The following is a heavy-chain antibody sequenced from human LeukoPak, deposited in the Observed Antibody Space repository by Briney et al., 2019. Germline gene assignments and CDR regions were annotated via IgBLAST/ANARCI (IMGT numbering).Heavy chain of an antibody. CDR1: GFTFSSYS. V-gene: IGHV3-21*01. CDR3: ARVSAAGSGFLDL. J-gene: IGHJ2*01. Sequence: GGSLRLSCAASGFTFSSYSMNWVRQAPGKGLEWVSSISSSSSYIYYADSVKGRFTISRDNAKNSLYLQMNSLRVEDTAVYYCARVSAAGSGFLDLWGRGTLVLVSA. D-gene: IGHD6-13*01. CDR2: ISSSSSYI.